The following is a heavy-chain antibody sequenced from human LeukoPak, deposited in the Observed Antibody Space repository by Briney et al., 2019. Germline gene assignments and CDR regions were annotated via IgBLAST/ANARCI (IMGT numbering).Heavy chain of an antibody. D-gene: IGHD3-10*01. Sequence: GGSLRLSCAASGFTVSSNYMSWVRQAPGKGLEWVSVIYSGGSTYYADSVKGRFTISRDNSKNTLYLQMNSLRAEDTAVYYCARDRTMVRGVPASDYWGQGTLVTVSS. J-gene: IGHJ4*02. CDR1: GFTVSSNY. V-gene: IGHV3-66*01. CDR3: ARDRTMVRGVPASDY. CDR2: IYSGGST.